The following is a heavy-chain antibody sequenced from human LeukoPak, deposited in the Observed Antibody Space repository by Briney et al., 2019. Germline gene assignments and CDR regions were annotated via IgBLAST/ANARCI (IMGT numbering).Heavy chain of an antibody. Sequence: GRSLRLSCAASGFTFSSYSMNWVRQAPGQGLEWVSSISSSSSYIYYADSVKARFTISRDNAKNSLYLQMNSLRAEDTAVYYCARATYNWNDLPIDYWGQGTLVTVSS. J-gene: IGHJ4*02. CDR2: ISSSSSYI. CDR1: GFTFSSYS. CDR3: ARATYNWNDLPIDY. D-gene: IGHD1-20*01. V-gene: IGHV3-21*01.